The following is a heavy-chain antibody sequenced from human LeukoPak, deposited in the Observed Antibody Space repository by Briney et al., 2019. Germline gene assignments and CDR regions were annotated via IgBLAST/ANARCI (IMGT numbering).Heavy chain of an antibody. D-gene: IGHD3-3*01. CDR1: GFTVSSNY. CDR2: IYSGGST. Sequence: GGSLRLSCAASGFTVSSNYMSWVRQAPGKGLEWVSVIYSGGSTYYADSVKGRYTISRDNSKNTLYLQMNSLRAEDTAVYYCARLEYLYYYYGMDVWGQGTTVTVSS. CDR3: ARLEYLYYYYGMDV. V-gene: IGHV3-53*01. J-gene: IGHJ6*02.